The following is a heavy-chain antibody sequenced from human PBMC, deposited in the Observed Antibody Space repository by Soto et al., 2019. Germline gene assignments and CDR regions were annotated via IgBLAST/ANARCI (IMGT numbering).Heavy chain of an antibody. CDR3: AREGVHNYNEYYFDY. J-gene: IGHJ4*02. CDR2: ISGIRDYI. CDR1: GFTFRYYA. Sequence: GGSLRLSCAASGFTFRYYALHWVRRAPGKGLAWVSSISGIRDYIRYADSVKGRFTISRDNAKTSLYLQMNSLTAEDTAVYYCAREGVHNYNEYYFDYWGQGTLVTVSS. D-gene: IGHD3-22*01. V-gene: IGHV3-21*06.